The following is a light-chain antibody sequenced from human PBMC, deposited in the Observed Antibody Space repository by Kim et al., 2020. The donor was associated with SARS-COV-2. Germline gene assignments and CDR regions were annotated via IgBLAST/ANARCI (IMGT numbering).Light chain of an antibody. J-gene: IGLJ3*02. CDR3: QTWGTGMGV. CDR1: RGFSSYA. CDR2: VNSDGSH. Sequence: ASVKLTCTLSRGFSSYAIAWHQQQPEKGPRYLMNVNSDGSHNKGDGIPDRFSGSSSGAERYLTISSLQSEDEADYYCQTWGTGMGVFGGGTKVTVL. V-gene: IGLV4-69*01.